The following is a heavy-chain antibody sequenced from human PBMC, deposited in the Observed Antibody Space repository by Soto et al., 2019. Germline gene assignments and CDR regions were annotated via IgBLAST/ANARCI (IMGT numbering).Heavy chain of an antibody. J-gene: IGHJ4*02. CDR1: GYTITELS. CDR2: FDPEDGET. D-gene: IGHD2-2*02. CDR3: ATDPGEYCSSTSCYISDF. Sequence: ASVKVSCKVSGYTITELSMNWVRQAPGKGLEWVGGFDPEDGETIYAQKFQGRVTMTEDTSTDTAYMELSSLRSEDTAVYYCATDPGEYCSSTSCYISDFWGQGTLVTVSS. V-gene: IGHV1-24*01.